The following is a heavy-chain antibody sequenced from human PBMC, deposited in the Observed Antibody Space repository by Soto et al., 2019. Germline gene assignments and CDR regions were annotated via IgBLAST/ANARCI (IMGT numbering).Heavy chain of an antibody. Sequence: GGSLRLSCAASGFTFSSYSMNWVRQAPGKGLEWVSSISSSSYIYYADSVKGRFTISRDNAKNSLYLQMNSLRAEDTAVYYCARVVVPAADYYMDVWGKGTTVTVSS. CDR2: ISSSSYI. CDR3: ARVVVPAADYYMDV. CDR1: GFTFSSYS. D-gene: IGHD2-2*01. V-gene: IGHV3-21*01. J-gene: IGHJ6*03.